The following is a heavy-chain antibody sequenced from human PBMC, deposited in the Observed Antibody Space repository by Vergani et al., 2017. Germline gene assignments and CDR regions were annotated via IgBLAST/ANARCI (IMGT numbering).Heavy chain of an antibody. CDR1: GFIFSDYN. D-gene: IGHD3-10*01. J-gene: IGHJ4*02. Sequence: EVQVVQSGGGLVKPGGSLRLSCETSGFIFSDYNLNWVRQAPGSGLEWVASISGRSSYVNYVDSVRGRFTISRDNTRKSLYLQMDSLRGADTAVYYCARDSPMGSDWGQGTLVTVSS. CDR2: ISGRSSYV. CDR3: ARDSPMGSD. V-gene: IGHV3-21*02.